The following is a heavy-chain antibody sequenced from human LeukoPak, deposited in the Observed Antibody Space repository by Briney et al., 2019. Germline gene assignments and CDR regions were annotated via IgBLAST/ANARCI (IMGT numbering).Heavy chain of an antibody. D-gene: IGHD3-22*01. CDR1: GYSFTSYW. V-gene: IGHV5-51*01. J-gene: IGHJ4*02. Sequence: HGESLKISCKGSGYSFTSYWIGWVRQLHGKGLEWMGIIYPGDFDNRYSPSFQGQVTISDDKSISPAYLQWSSLKASDTAMYYCAGFGYYYDSRGYYAQPFDYWGEGTLVTVSS. CDR3: AGFGYYYDSRGYYAQPFDY. CDR2: IYPGDFDN.